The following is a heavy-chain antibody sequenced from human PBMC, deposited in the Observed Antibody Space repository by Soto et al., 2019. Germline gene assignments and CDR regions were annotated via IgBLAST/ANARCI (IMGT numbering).Heavy chain of an antibody. CDR1: GGSFSGYY. J-gene: IGHJ5*02. CDR2: INHSGST. V-gene: IGHV4-34*01. Sequence: QVQLQQWGAGLLKPSETLSLTCAVYGGSFSGYYWSWIRQPPGKGLEWIGEINHSGSTNYNPSLKSRVTISVATSKNQFSLKLSSVTAADTAVYYCAREYYDILTGYYGPYNWFDPWGQGTLVTVSS. D-gene: IGHD3-9*01. CDR3: AREYYDILTGYYGPYNWFDP.